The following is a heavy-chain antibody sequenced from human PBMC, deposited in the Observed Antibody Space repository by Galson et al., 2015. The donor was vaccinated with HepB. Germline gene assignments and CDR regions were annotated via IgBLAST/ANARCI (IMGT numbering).Heavy chain of an antibody. J-gene: IGHJ6*02. CDR2: ISYDGSNK. Sequence: SLRLSCAASGFTFSSYAMHWVRQAPGKGLEWVAVISYDGSNKYYADSVKGRFTISRDNSKNTLYLQMNSLRAEDTAVYYCARDWDSYGNYYYYGMDVWGQGTTVTVSS. CDR3: ARDWDSYGNYYYYGMDV. V-gene: IGHV3-30*04. D-gene: IGHD5-18*01. CDR1: GFTFSSYA.